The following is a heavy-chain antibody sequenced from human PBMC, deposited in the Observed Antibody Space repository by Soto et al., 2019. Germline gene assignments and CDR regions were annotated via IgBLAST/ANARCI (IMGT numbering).Heavy chain of an antibody. V-gene: IGHV3-30-3*01. CDR3: AREENIAVVPDY. J-gene: IGHJ4*02. Sequence: QVQLVESGGGVVQPGRSLRLSCVTSGFTFSRYAIHWVRQAPGWGLEWVAVISYDGSNKYYADSVKGRFTISRDNSKNALYLQMNSLRPEDTAVYYCAREENIAVVPDYWGQGTLVTVSS. D-gene: IGHD6-19*01. CDR1: GFTFSRYA. CDR2: ISYDGSNK.